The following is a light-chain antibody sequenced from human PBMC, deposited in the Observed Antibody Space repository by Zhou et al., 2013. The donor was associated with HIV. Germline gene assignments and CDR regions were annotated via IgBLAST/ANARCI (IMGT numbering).Light chain of an antibody. CDR3: QQYYSFPWT. CDR2: GAS. J-gene: IGKJ1*01. Sequence: AIVITQSPSSLSASTGDRVTITCRANQGISTYLAWYQQKPGKAPKLLMYGASTLQSGVPSRFSGSGSGTDFTLTITCLQSEDFATYYCQQYYSFPWTFGQGTKVEI. CDR1: QGISTY. V-gene: IGKV1-8*01.